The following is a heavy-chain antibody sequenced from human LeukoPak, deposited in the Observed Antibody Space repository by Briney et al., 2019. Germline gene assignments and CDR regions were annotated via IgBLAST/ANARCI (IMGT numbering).Heavy chain of an antibody. CDR3: ARAWSGYDYYYYGMDV. CDR2: ISSNSLQI. D-gene: IGHD5-12*01. Sequence: PGGSLRLSCAASGFTFSDQSMNWVRQAPGKGLEWVSSISSNSLQIFYADSVKGRFTISRDNSKNTLYLQMNSLRAEDTAVYYCARAWSGYDYYYYGMDVWGQGTTVTVSS. J-gene: IGHJ6*02. CDR1: GFTFSDQS. V-gene: IGHV3-21*01.